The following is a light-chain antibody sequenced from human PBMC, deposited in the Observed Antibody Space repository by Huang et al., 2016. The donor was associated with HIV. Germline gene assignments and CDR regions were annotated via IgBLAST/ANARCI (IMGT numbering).Light chain of an antibody. Sequence: DIQMTQSPSTLSASVGDSVTITCRASQSFTTWFAWYQQKPGKAPKLLIYDVSSLESGVPSRFSGSGSGTEFTLTISSLQPDDFATYYCQQYDGYPWTFGQGTKVEIK. CDR1: QSFTTW. CDR2: DVS. CDR3: QQYDGYPWT. V-gene: IGKV1-5*01. J-gene: IGKJ1*01.